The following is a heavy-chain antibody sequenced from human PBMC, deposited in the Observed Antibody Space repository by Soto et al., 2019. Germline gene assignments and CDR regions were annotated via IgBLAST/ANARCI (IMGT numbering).Heavy chain of an antibody. CDR2: INPNSGGT. CDR1: GYTFTGYY. D-gene: IGHD3-9*01. Sequence: GASVKVSCKASGYTFTGYYIHWVRQAPGQGLEWMGWINPNSGGTNYAQKFQGWVTMTRDTSISTAYMELSRLRSDDTAVYYCARDLLPSDLDILTGPDAFDIWGQGTMVTVSS. CDR3: ARDLLPSDLDILTGPDAFDI. J-gene: IGHJ3*02. V-gene: IGHV1-2*04.